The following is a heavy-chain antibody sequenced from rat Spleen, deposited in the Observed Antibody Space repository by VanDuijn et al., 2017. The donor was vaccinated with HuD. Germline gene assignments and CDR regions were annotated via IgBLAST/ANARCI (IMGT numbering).Heavy chain of an antibody. CDR1: GFSLTNNG. D-gene: IGHD1-12*02. J-gene: IGHJ3*01. Sequence: QVQLKESGPGLVQPSQTLSLTCTVSGFSLTNNGVSWGRQPPGKGLEWIATISSGGNTYYNSALKSRLSFSRDTSKSQVFLKMNSLQTEDTAIYFCTRDHSYWGSYYPGGFAYWGQGTLVTVSS. V-gene: IGHV2S12*01. CDR3: TRDHSYWGSYYPGGFAY. CDR2: ISSGGNT.